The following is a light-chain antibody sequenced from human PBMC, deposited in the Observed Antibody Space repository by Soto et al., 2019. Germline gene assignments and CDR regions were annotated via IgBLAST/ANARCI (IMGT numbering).Light chain of an antibody. CDR3: QQYGSIPRT. CDR2: GAS. V-gene: IGKV3-20*01. Sequence: EIVLTQSPGTLSLSPGERATLSCRASQSVSSSYLAWYQQKPGQAPRLLIYGASSRATGIPDRFSGSGSGTDFTLTISRLEPEDFAVYYRQQYGSIPRTFGQGTKVDIK. CDR1: QSVSSSY. J-gene: IGKJ1*01.